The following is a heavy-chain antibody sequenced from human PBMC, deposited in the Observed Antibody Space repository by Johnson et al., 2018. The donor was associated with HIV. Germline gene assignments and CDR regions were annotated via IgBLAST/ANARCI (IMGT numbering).Heavy chain of an antibody. CDR1: GFTFSDYY. V-gene: IGHV3-11*04. Sequence: QVQLVESGGGLVKPGGSLRLSCAASGFTFSDYYMSWIRQAPGKGLEWVSYISSSGSTIYYADSVKGRFTISRDNAKNSLYLQMNSLRAEDTAGYYCARERRANWDPNDAFDIWGQGTMVTVSS. CDR2: ISSSGSTI. CDR3: ARERRANWDPNDAFDI. D-gene: IGHD7-27*01. J-gene: IGHJ3*02.